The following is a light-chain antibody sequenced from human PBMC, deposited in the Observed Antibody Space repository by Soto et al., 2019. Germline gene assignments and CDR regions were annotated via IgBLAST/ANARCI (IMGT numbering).Light chain of an antibody. Sequence: EIMMTQSPATLSVSPGERATLSCRASQSVSSSLAWYQQKPGQAPRLLIYGASTRATGIPARFSGSGSGTEFTLTINSLQPEDFAVYYCQQYNNWWTFGQGTKVDIK. J-gene: IGKJ1*01. CDR1: QSVSSS. CDR2: GAS. V-gene: IGKV3-15*01. CDR3: QQYNNWWT.